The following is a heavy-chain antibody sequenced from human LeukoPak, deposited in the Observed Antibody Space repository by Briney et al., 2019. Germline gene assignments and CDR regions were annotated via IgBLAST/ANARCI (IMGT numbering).Heavy chain of an antibody. J-gene: IGHJ3*01. CDR3: AKNLGPFDV. CDR1: GFTFNDFA. D-gene: IGHD3-16*01. Sequence: PGVSLRLSCAASGFTFNDFAMTWVRQAPGKGLEWVSSIGDAGTYYPDSVKGRFTISRDNSKNMLYLQLNSLRAGDTAMYYCAKNLGPFDVRGQGTMVTVSS. V-gene: IGHV3-23*01. CDR2: IGDAGT.